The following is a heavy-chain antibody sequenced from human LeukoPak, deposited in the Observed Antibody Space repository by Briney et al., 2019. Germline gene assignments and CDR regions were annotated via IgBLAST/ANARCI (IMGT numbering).Heavy chain of an antibody. CDR3: ARGDYGSDY. D-gene: IGHD3-10*01. J-gene: IGHJ4*02. CDR2: ISSSGSSI. Sequence: GGSLRLSCAASGFTFSFYSMNWVRQAPGKGLEWVSYISSSGSSISYADSVKGRFTISRDNAKNSLYLQMNSLRDEDTAVYYCARGDYGSDYWGQGTLVTVSS. V-gene: IGHV3-48*02. CDR1: GFTFSFYS.